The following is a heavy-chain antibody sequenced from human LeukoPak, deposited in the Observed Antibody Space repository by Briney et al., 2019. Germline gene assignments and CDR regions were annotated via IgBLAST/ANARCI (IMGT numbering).Heavy chain of an antibody. V-gene: IGHV3-30*18. D-gene: IGHD1-14*01. CDR1: GFTFSSYG. Sequence: PGRSLRLSCAASGFTFSSYGIHWVRQAPGKGLEWVAVISYDGSNTYYADSVKGRFTISRDNSTNTLYLRLNSPRADDTAVYYCANLKPGHPLRLHYYMDVWGKGATVTVSS. J-gene: IGHJ6*03. CDR3: ANLKPGHPLRLHYYMDV. CDR2: ISYDGSNT.